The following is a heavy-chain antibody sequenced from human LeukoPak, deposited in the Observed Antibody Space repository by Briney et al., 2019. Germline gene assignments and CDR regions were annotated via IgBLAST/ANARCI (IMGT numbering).Heavy chain of an antibody. V-gene: IGHV3-33*01. CDR1: GFTFARYG. D-gene: IGHD3-16*01. Sequence: PGGSLRPSCAASGFTFARYGMHWVRQAPGKGLVWVAVIYYDGRKKWYADSVKGRFTFPRDNSKNSLYLQMNSLRVDDTGVYYCASVSSGQLEGGDWGQGTLVTVSS. J-gene: IGHJ4*02. CDR2: IYYDGRKK. CDR3: ASVSSGQLEGGD.